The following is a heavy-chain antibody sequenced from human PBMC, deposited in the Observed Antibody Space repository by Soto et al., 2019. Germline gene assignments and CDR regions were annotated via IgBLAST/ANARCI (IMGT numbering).Heavy chain of an antibody. V-gene: IGHV3-23*01. J-gene: IGHJ5*02. CDR2: ISSSGAIT. Sequence: QAGGSLRLSCAASGFTFSAYAMSWVRQAPGKGLEWVSAISSSGAITYYADSVKGRFTISRDNSKNTLYLQMNSLRAEDTAVYYCAKSSGNGDYRWDWFDPWGQGTLVTVSS. CDR3: AKSSGNGDYRWDWFDP. D-gene: IGHD4-17*01. CDR1: GFTFSAYA.